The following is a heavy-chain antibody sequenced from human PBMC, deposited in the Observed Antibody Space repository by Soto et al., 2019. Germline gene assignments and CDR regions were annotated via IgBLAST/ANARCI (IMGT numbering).Heavy chain of an antibody. CDR2: INHSGST. CDR3: ARGTGAAAGTGARY. Sequence: SETLSLTCAVYGGSFSGYYLSWIRQPPGKGLEWIGEINHSGSTNYNPSLKSRVTISVDTSKNQFSLKLSSVTAADTAVYYCARGTGAAAGTGARYWGQGTLVTVSS. J-gene: IGHJ4*02. V-gene: IGHV4-34*01. CDR1: GGSFSGYY. D-gene: IGHD6-13*01.